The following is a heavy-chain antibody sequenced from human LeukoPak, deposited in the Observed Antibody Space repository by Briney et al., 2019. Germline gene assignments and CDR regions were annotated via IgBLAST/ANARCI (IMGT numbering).Heavy chain of an antibody. CDR2: IKHDGREK. Sequence: SGGSLRLSCAASGFTFRSYWMSWVRQAPGKGLEWVANIKHDGREKYCVDSVKGRFTISRDNAKNSLYLQMNSLRVEDTAVYYCAKASGPYDSSGYYNYWGQGTLVTVSS. V-gene: IGHV3-7*01. CDR1: GFTFRSYW. CDR3: AKASGPYDSSGYYNY. J-gene: IGHJ4*02. D-gene: IGHD3-22*01.